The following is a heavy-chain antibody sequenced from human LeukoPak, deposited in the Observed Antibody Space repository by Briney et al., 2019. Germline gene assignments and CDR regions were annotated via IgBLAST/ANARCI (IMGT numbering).Heavy chain of an antibody. V-gene: IGHV3-11*01. CDR2: ISSSGSTI. J-gene: IGHJ6*02. CDR3: ARDWDDFYGMDV. Sequence: KAGGSLGLSCAASGFTFSDYYMSWIRQAPGKGLEWVSYISSSGSTIYYADSVKGRFTISRDNAKNSLYLQMNSLRAEDTAVYYCARDWDDFYGMDVWGQGTTVTVSS. CDR1: GFTFSDYY. D-gene: IGHD3-3*01.